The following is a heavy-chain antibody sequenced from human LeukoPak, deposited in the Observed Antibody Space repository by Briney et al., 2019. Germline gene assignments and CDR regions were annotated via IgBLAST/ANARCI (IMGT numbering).Heavy chain of an antibody. CDR1: GFTFSSYG. D-gene: IGHD2-8*01. CDR2: ISYDGSNK. CDR3: AKDNGGVKGETTYYYYGMDV. V-gene: IGHV3-30*18. Sequence: GGSLRLSCAASGFTFSSYGMHWVRQAPGKGLAWVAVISYDGSNKYYADSVKGRFTISRDNSKNTLYLQMNSLRAEDTAVYYCAKDNGGVKGETTYYYYGMDVWGKGTTVTVSS. J-gene: IGHJ6*04.